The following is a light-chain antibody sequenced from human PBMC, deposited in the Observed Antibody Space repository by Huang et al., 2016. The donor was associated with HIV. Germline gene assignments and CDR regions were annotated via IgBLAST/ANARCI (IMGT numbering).Light chain of an antibody. CDR3: QQYNNFYT. J-gene: IGKJ3*01. V-gene: IGKV3-15*01. CDR2: GAS. CDR1: QCVSGS. Sequence: EIVLTQSPATLSVSPGERATLSCRASQCVSGSLAWYPQKPGQAPRLLIYGASTRATGVQARFSGSGSGREFTLTISSLQSEDFAVYYCQQYNNFYTFGPGTRVDIK.